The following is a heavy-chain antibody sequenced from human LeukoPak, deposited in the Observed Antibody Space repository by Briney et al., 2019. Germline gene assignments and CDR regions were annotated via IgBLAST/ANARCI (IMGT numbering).Heavy chain of an antibody. CDR2: IIPIFGTA. J-gene: IGHJ4*02. D-gene: IGHD5-24*01. Sequence: ASVKVSCKASGGTFSSYAISWVRQAPGQGLEWMGGIIPIFGTANYAQKFQGRVTITTDESTSTAYMELSSLRSEDTAVYYCHEASDGYNYSDYWGQGTLVTVSS. V-gene: IGHV1-69*05. CDR3: HEASDGYNYSDY. CDR1: GGTFSSYA.